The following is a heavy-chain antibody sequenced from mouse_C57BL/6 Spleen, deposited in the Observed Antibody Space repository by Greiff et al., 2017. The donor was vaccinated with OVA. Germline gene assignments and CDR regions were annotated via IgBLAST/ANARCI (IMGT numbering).Heavy chain of an antibody. CDR2: ISNGGGST. V-gene: IGHV5-12*01. Sequence: EVMLMESGGGLVQPGGSLKLSCAASGFTFSDYYMYWVRQTPEKRLEWVAYISNGGGSTYYPDTVKGRFTISRDNAKNTLYLQMSRVKAEDSAMYYCARDYYGSSPAWFAYWGQGTLVTVSA. CDR3: ARDYYGSSPAWFAY. CDR1: GFTFSDYY. D-gene: IGHD1-1*01. J-gene: IGHJ3*01.